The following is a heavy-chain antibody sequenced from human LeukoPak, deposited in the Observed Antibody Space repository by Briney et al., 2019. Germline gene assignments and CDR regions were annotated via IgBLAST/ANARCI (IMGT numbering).Heavy chain of an antibody. CDR2: INPSGGST. Sequence: ASVKVSCKASGYTFTSYYMHWVRQAPGQGLEWMGIINPSGGSTSYAQKFQGRVTMTTDTSTSTAYMELRSLRSDDTAVYYCARADYGSMAPDYWGQGTLVTVSS. D-gene: IGHD4-17*01. CDR3: ARADYGSMAPDY. CDR1: GYTFTSYY. J-gene: IGHJ4*02. V-gene: IGHV1-46*01.